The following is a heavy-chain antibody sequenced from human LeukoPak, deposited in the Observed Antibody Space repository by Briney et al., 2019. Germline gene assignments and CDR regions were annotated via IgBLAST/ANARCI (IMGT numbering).Heavy chain of an antibody. D-gene: IGHD3/OR15-3a*01. V-gene: IGHV3-74*01. CDR2: INSDGSTT. CDR3: ARERGTGFDS. CDR1: GFTFSSYW. Sequence: GGSLRLSCAASGFTFSSYWMHWVRQAPGKGPVWVSRINSDGSTTSYADSVKGRFTISRVNAKNTLFLQMNSLRAEDTAVYYCARERGTGFDSWGQGTLVTVSS. J-gene: IGHJ4*02.